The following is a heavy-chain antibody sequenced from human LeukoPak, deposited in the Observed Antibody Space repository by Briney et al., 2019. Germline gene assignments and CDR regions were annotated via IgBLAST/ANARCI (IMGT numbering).Heavy chain of an antibody. CDR2: IYYSGST. J-gene: IGHJ4*02. Sequence: PSETLSLTCTVSGGSISSYYWSWIRQPPGKGLEWIGYIYYSGSTNYNPSLKSRVTISVDTSKNQFSLKLSSVTAADTAVYYCARDEDGIFDYWGQGTLVTVSS. CDR3: ARDEDGIFDY. CDR1: GGSISSYY. D-gene: IGHD2-21*01. V-gene: IGHV4-59*01.